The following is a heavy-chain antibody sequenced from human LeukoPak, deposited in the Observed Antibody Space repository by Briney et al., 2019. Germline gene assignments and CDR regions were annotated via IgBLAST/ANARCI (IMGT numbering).Heavy chain of an antibody. CDR2: IGESGGNT. Sequence: PRGSLRLSCATSGLTFSAYAMKWVRQAPNKALEWVSGIGESGGNTYYADSVKGRFTISRDNSKNTLYLQMNSLRAEDTAVYYCVPTSCYACDYWGQGTLATVSS. CDR3: VPTSCYACDY. J-gene: IGHJ4*02. CDR1: GLTFSAYA. V-gene: IGHV3-23*01. D-gene: IGHD2-2*01.